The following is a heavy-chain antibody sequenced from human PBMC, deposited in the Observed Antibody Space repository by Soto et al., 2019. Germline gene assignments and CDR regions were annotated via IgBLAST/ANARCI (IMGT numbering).Heavy chain of an antibody. CDR2: ISANTGYT. D-gene: IGHD2-8*01. CDR1: GYNFGNYA. CDR3: ARRQWFLDY. Sequence: ASVKVSCKASGYNFGNYAISWVRQAPGQGLEWMGWISANTGYTTYAQKLQGRVTMTIDTSTSTAYMELTSLTPDDTAVYYCARRQWFLDYWGQGTLVTSPQ. J-gene: IGHJ4*02. V-gene: IGHV1-18*01.